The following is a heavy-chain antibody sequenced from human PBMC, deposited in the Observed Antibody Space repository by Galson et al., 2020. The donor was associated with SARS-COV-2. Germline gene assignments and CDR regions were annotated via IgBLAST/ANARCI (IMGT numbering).Heavy chain of an antibody. CDR1: GASISSYY. V-gene: IGHV4-59*08. Sequence: SETLSLTCTVSGASISSYYWSWVRQSPEKGLEWIGYIYHGGNTNYNPSLSRRVTMSLDTPKKQFSLKLTSVTAADTAVYYCATNGNHPHTGWNTYYFDYWGQGTLVTVSS. J-gene: IGHJ4*02. CDR2: IYHGGNT. D-gene: IGHD1-1*01. CDR3: ATNGNHPHTGWNTYYFDY.